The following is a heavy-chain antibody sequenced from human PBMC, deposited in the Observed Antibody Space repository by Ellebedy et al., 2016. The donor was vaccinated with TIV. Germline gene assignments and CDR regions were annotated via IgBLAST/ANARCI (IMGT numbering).Heavy chain of an antibody. CDR1: GLSVNTDGMR. CDR3: ALIRSDAFDI. J-gene: IGHJ3*02. Sequence: SGPTLVKPTQTLTLTCTFSGLSVNTDGMRVTWIRQPPGKALEWLARIDWDDDKFYRTSLKTRLTVSKDTSKNQVVLTMTNMDPVYTAMYYCALIRSDAFDIWGQGTMVTVSS. CDR2: IDWDDDK. V-gene: IGHV2-70*04.